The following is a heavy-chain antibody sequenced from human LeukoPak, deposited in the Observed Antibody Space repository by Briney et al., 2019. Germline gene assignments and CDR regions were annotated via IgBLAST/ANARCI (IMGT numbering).Heavy chain of an antibody. CDR1: GFTFSSYW. Sequence: PGGSLRLSCAASGFTFSSYWMSWVRQAPGKGLEWVANIKQDGSEKYYVDSVKGRFTISRDNAKNSLYLRMNSLRAEDTAVYYCARDYYYSSGYLDYWGQGTLVTVSS. D-gene: IGHD3-22*01. V-gene: IGHV3-7*01. CDR2: IKQDGSEK. J-gene: IGHJ4*02. CDR3: ARDYYYSSGYLDY.